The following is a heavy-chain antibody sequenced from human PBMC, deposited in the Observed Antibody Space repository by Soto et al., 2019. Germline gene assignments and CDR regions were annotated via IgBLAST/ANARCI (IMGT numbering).Heavy chain of an antibody. J-gene: IGHJ3*02. D-gene: IGHD1-20*01. CDR1: GGSFSGYY. CDR2: INHSGST. CDR3: ERVRGYNWNHSHAFAI. V-gene: IGHV4-34*01. Sequence: SETLSLTCAVYGGSFSGYYWSWIRQPPGKGLEWIGEINHSGSTNYNPSLKSRVTISVDTSKNQFSLKLSSVTAADTAVYYCERVRGYNWNHSHAFAIWGQGTMVTVSS.